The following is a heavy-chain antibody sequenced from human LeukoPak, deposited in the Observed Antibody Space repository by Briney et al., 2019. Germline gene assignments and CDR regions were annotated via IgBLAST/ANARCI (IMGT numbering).Heavy chain of an antibody. V-gene: IGHV1-2*02. Sequence: ASVKVSCKASGYTFTGYYMHWVRQAPGQGLEWMGWINPNSGGTNYAQKFQGRVTMTRDTSISTAYMELSRLRSDDTAVYYCARDRYGQQLGERYFQHWGRAPWSPSPQ. CDR1: GYTFTGYY. D-gene: IGHD6-13*01. CDR2: INPNSGGT. CDR3: ARDRYGQQLGERYFQH. J-gene: IGHJ1*01.